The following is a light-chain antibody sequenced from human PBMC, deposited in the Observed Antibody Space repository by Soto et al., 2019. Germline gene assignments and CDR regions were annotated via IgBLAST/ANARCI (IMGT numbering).Light chain of an antibody. Sequence: DIQMTQSPSTLSASVGDRVTITCRASQSISIWLAWYQQKPGKAPKILIYKASSLESGVPSRFSGIGSGTEFTLTIRSLQADDLAAHGYQQYSTYYPRTLGQGTKVDIK. CDR1: QSISIW. V-gene: IGKV1-5*03. CDR3: QQYSTYYPRT. CDR2: KAS. J-gene: IGKJ1*01.